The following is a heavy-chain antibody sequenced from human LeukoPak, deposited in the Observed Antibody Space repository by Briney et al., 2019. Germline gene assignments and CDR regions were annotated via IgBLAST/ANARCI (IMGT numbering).Heavy chain of an antibody. CDR2: ISPYSGNA. J-gene: IGHJ6*02. D-gene: IGHD3-10*01. CDR3: AREVTMVRGVITKYYYNGMDV. V-gene: IGHV1-18*01. Sequence: GASVKVSCKASGYSFPTSGITWVRQAPGQGLEWLGWISPYSGNAHYAQKVQGRLTMTTDPSTSTAYMELRSLRSDDTAVYYCAREVTMVRGVITKYYYNGMDVWGQGTTVTVSS. CDR1: GYSFPTSG.